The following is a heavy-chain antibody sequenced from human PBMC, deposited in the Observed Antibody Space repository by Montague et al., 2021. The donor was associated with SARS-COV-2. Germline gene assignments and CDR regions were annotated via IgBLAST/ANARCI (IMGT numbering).Heavy chain of an antibody. CDR1: GGSFSTYS. D-gene: IGHD3-10*01. Sequence: SQTLSLTYAVHGGSFSTYSWNWIRQPPGKGLEWIGEIHHGGSTNYNPSLKSRVTISADTSKNQFSLKLTSVAAADTAVYYCARLGDGVVPSPILGVGPYYSYDYMDVWGKGTTVTVSS. CDR3: ARLGDGVVPSPILGVGPYYSYDYMDV. CDR2: IHHGGST. J-gene: IGHJ6*03. V-gene: IGHV4-34*01.